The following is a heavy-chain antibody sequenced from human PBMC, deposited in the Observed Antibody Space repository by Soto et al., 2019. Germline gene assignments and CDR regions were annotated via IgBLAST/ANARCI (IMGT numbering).Heavy chain of an antibody. CDR1: GLNFTDAW. V-gene: IGHV3-15*07. CDR3: TADLRRPRGFDY. CDR2: IKSKADGGAT. J-gene: IGHJ4*02. D-gene: IGHD3-10*01. Sequence: GGSLRLSCATSGLNFTDAWMNWVRQTPGKGLEWVGRIKSKADGGATDYAAPVRGRFTISRDDSRNTFYLQMNSLETEDTAVYYCTADLRRPRGFDYWGQGTLVTVS.